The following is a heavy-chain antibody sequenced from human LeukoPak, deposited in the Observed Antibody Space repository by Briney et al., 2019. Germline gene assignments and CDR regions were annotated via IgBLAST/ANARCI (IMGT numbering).Heavy chain of an antibody. J-gene: IGHJ5*02. D-gene: IGHD6-19*01. CDR2: IYYSGST. Sequence: PSETLSLTCTVSGGSISSYYWSWIRQPPGKGLEWIGYIYYSGSTNYNPSLKSRVTIPVDTSKNQFSLKLSSVTAADTAVYYCAREGGAGTHHWFDPWGQGTLVTVSS. CDR1: GGSISSYY. V-gene: IGHV4-59*01. CDR3: AREGGAGTHHWFDP.